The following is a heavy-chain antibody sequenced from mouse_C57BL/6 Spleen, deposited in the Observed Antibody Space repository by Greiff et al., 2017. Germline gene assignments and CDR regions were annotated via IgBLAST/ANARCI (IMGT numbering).Heavy chain of an antibody. CDR2: IWSGGST. Sequence: QVQLKESGPGLVQPSQSLSITCTVSGFSLTSYGVHWVRQSPGQGLEWLGVIWSGGSTDYNAAFISRLSISKDNSKSQVFCKMNSLQADDTAIYYCARNWGEGFAYWGQGTLVTVSA. CDR1: GFSLTSYG. V-gene: IGHV2-2*01. CDR3: ARNWGEGFAY. J-gene: IGHJ3*01.